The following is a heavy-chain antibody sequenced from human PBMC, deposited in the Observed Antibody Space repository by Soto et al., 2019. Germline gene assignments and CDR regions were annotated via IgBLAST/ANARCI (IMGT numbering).Heavy chain of an antibody. CDR1: GFTFSSYA. CDR2: ISGSGGST. Sequence: VGSLRLSCAASGFTFSSYAMSWVRQAPGKGLEWVSAISGSGGSTYYADSVKGRFTISRDNSKNTLYLQMNSLRAEDTAVYYCANFPSCSSSTCLDYWGRGTLVTVSS. J-gene: IGHJ4*02. CDR3: ANFPSCSSSTCLDY. V-gene: IGHV3-23*01. D-gene: IGHD2-15*01.